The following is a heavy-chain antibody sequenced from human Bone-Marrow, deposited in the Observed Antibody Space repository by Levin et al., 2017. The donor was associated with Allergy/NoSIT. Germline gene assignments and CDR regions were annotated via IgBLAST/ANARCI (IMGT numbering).Heavy chain of an antibody. CDR3: AIDVGGAEMATVDYYYSMDV. Sequence: GGSLRLSCVVSGFDMNRSGMHWVRQAPGKGLEWVALIWFDGNKKYYSESVEGRFFISRDTFKNTLYLQMSSLRGEDTGVYYCAIDVGGAEMATVDYYYSMDVWGQGTTVMVSS. D-gene: IGHD5-24*01. V-gene: IGHV3-33*01. CDR2: IWFDGNKK. CDR1: GFDMNRSG. J-gene: IGHJ6*02.